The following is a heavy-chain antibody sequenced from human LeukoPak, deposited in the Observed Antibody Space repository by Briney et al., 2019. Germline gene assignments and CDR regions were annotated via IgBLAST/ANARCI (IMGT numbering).Heavy chain of an antibody. CDR2: MNPNSGNT. D-gene: IGHD3/OR15-3a*01. Sequence: ASVKVSCKASGYTFTSYDINWVRQATGQGLEWMGWMNPNSGNTGYAQKFQGRVTMTRNTSISTAYMELSSLRSDDTAIFYCARARSGDWPNYFFDHWGQGTLVTVSS. J-gene: IGHJ4*02. CDR3: ARARSGDWPNYFFDH. CDR1: GYTFTSYD. V-gene: IGHV1-8*01.